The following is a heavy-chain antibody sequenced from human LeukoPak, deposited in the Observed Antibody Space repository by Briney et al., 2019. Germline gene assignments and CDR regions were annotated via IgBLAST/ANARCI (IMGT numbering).Heavy chain of an antibody. V-gene: IGHV1-18*04. CDR1: GYTFTSYG. J-gene: IGHJ6*04. D-gene: IGHD6-13*01. CDR3: ARVIAAAGGHYYYGMDV. Sequence: RASVKVSCKASGYTFTSYGISWVRQAPGQGLEWMGWISAYNGNTNYAQKLQGRVTMTTDTSTSTAYMELGSLRSDDTAVYYCARVIAAAGGHYYYGMDVWGKGTTVTVSS. CDR2: ISAYNGNT.